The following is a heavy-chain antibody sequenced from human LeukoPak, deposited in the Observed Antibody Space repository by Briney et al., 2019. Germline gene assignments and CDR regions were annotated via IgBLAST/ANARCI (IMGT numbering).Heavy chain of an antibody. V-gene: IGHV3-21*01. CDR1: GFTFSSYS. CDR2: ISSSSSYI. Sequence: GGSLRLSCAASGFTFSSYSMNWVRQAPGKGLEWVSSISSSSSYIYYADSVKGRFTISRDNAKNSLYLQMNSLRAEDTAVYYCARENYESSGSFDYWGQGTLVTVSS. J-gene: IGHJ4*02. CDR3: ARENYESSGSFDY. D-gene: IGHD3-22*01.